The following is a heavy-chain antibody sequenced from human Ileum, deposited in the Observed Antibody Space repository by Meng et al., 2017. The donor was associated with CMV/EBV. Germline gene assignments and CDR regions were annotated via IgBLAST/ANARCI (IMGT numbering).Heavy chain of an antibody. Sequence: SGFTFSNYAMHWVRQATGKGLEWVAVISYDGTNKYGSNKYYADSVKGRFTISRDNSKNTVYLQMHSLRPEDTAVYYCARDESTGWYDYWGQGTLVTVSS. CDR3: ARDESTGWYDY. D-gene: IGHD6-19*01. V-gene: IGHV3-30-3*01. CDR2: ISYDGTNKYGSNK. J-gene: IGHJ4*02. CDR1: GFTFSNYA.